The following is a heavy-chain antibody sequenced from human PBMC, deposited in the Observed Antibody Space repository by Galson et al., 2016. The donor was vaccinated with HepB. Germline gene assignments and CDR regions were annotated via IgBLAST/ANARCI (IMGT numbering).Heavy chain of an antibody. CDR1: GFTFRSYS. CDR2: ISHDGKNH. CDR3: ARDDYFRLGY. J-gene: IGHJ4*02. D-gene: IGHD3-16*01. Sequence: SLRLSCAASGFTFRSYSMHWVRRAPGKGLEWVSFISHDGKNHYYADSVKGRFTISRDNAKHALYLEMNSLRDETTAVYSCARDDYFRLGYWCQGTLVTVSS. V-gene: IGHV3-30*04.